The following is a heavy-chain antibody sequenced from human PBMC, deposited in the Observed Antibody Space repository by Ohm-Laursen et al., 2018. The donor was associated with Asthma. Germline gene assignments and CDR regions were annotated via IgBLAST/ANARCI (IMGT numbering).Heavy chain of an antibody. CDR3: ATSQPADLGISFYDY. D-gene: IGHD7-27*01. Sequence: SLRLSCTASGFSFSTYTLNWVRQAPGKGLEWVSSISRSSDYIHYADSVKGRFTISRDNAKNSLHLQMNSLRAEDTAVYYCATSQPADLGISFYDYWGQGTLVTVSS. CDR1: GFSFSTYT. J-gene: IGHJ4*02. V-gene: IGHV3-21*01. CDR2: ISRSSDYI.